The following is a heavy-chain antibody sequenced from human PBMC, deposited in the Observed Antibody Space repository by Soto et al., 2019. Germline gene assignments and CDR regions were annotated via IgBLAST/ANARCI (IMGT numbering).Heavy chain of an antibody. V-gene: IGHV3-48*02. Sequence: GESLKISCAASGFTFSSYSMNWVRQAPGKGLEWISYISSGSVSIHYADSVKGRLTISRDNAKNSLFLQMKSLRDEDTAVYYCARESESSGWYSFDYWGQGTLVTVSS. CDR1: GFTFSSYS. CDR2: ISSGSVSI. D-gene: IGHD6-19*01. CDR3: ARESESSGWYSFDY. J-gene: IGHJ4*02.